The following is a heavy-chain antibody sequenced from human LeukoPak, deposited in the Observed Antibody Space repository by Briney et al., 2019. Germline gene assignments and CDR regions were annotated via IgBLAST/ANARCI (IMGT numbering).Heavy chain of an antibody. CDR3: ARALNENSYAVDS. CDR2: FSYTGST. Sequence: SETLSLTCTLSVGSLSIGEYYGRWVRQPPGKGLEWHGYFSYTGSTYYNPSLKSRVSISVDTSKNQFSLKLMSVTAADTAVYHCARALNENSYAVDSCGQGTLVTVSS. V-gene: IGHV4-30-4*01. D-gene: IGHD5-18*01. CDR1: VGSLSIGEYY. J-gene: IGHJ4*02.